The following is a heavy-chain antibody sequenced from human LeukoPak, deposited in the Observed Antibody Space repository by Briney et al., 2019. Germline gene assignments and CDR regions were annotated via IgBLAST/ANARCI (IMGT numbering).Heavy chain of an antibody. CDR3: ARHYYDSSGYYKEGTDI. J-gene: IGHJ3*02. CDR1: GGSISSYY. D-gene: IGHD3-22*01. CDR2: IYYSGST. V-gene: IGHV4-59*01. Sequence: SETLSLTCTVSGGSISSYYWSWIRQPPGKGLEWIGYIYYSGSTNYNPSLKSRVTISVDTSKNQFSLKLSSVTAAGTAVYYCARHYYDSSGYYKEGTDIWGQGTMVTVSS.